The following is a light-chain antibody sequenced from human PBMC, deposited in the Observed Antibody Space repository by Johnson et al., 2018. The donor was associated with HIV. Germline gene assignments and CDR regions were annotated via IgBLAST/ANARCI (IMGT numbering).Light chain of an antibody. CDR2: ENN. J-gene: IGLJ1*01. V-gene: IGLV1-51*02. CDR1: SSDMGNYA. CDR3: GTWDSSLSAGV. Sequence: QPVLTQPPSVSAAPGQKVTISCSGSSSDMGNYAVSWYQQLPGTAPKLLIYENNKRPSGIPDRFSGSKSGTSATLDIAGLQTGDEADYYCGTWDSSLSAGVFGPGTKVSVL.